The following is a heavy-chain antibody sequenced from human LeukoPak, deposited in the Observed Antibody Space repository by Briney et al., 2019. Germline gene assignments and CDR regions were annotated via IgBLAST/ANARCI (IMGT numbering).Heavy chain of an antibody. CDR1: GGSISTYY. D-gene: IGHD1-26*01. J-gene: IGHJ6*02. CDR3: ARVEPYSYYFGMDV. Sequence: NTSETLSLTWTVFGGSISTYYWSWIRQSPGKGMGWIGYIHDTGSTNYNPSLKSRVSISVDRSKSQFSLHLSSVTAADTAVYFCARVEPYSYYFGMDVWARGTTVTVSS. CDR2: IHDTGST. V-gene: IGHV4-59*08.